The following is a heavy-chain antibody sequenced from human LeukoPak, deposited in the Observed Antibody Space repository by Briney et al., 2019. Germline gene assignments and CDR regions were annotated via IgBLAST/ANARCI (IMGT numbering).Heavy chain of an antibody. D-gene: IGHD4-23*01. CDR3: ARDPYGGYSREGYYFDY. Sequence: GSSVKVSCKASGGTFSSYAISWVRQAPGQGLEWMGRIIPIFGTANYAQKFQGRVTITTDESTSTAYMELSSLRSEDTAVYYCARDPYGGYSREGYYFDYWGQGTLVTVSS. V-gene: IGHV1-69*05. CDR2: IIPIFGTA. J-gene: IGHJ4*02. CDR1: GGTFSSYA.